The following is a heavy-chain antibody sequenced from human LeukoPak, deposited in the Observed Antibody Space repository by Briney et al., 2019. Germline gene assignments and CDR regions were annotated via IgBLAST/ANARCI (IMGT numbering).Heavy chain of an antibody. CDR3: ARGALVLAARPYWFDP. CDR1: GYTFTSYD. CDR2: INPNSGGT. D-gene: IGHD6-6*01. V-gene: IGHV1-2*02. Sequence: GASVKVSCKASGYTFTSYDINWVRQAPGQGLEWMGWINPNSGGTNYAQKFQGRVTMTRDTSISTAYMELSRLRSDDTAVYYCARGALVLAARPYWFDPWGQGTLVTVSS. J-gene: IGHJ5*02.